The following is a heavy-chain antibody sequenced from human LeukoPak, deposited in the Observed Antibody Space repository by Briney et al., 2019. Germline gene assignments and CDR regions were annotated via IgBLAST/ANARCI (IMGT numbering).Heavy chain of an antibody. CDR1: GFSVSTSGMY. CDR2: IDWDDDK. D-gene: IGHD1-1*01. CDR3: ARTPNTRRGAFDI. Sequence: SGPTLVNPTQTLILTCTLSGFSVSTSGMYVSWLREPPGKALEWLARIDWDDDKYCSTSLKTMLTISKDTSKNQVVLTMTHMDPVDTATYYCARTPNTRRGAFDIWGQGTMVTVSS. V-gene: IGHV2-70*11. J-gene: IGHJ3*02.